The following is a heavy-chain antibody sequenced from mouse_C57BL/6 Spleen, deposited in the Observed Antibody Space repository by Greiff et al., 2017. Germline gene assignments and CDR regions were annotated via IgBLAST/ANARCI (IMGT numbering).Heavy chain of an antibody. J-gene: IGHJ4*01. V-gene: IGHV1-53*01. D-gene: IGHD2-2*01. CDR2: INPSNGGT. CDR1: GYTFTSYW. CDR3: ARMGIDGYDGGYYCAMDY. Sequence: QVQLQQPGTELVKPGASVKLSCKASGYTFTSYWMHWVKQRPGQGLEWIGNINPSNGGTNYNEKFKSKATLTVDKSSSTAYMQLSSLTSEDSAVYYCARMGIDGYDGGYYCAMDYWGQGTSVTVSS.